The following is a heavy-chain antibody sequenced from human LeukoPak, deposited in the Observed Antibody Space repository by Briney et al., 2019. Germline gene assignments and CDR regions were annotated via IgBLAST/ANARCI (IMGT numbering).Heavy chain of an antibody. CDR3: AREFEGTASGAGY. CDR1: GFTFSSYS. D-gene: IGHD1-26*01. J-gene: IGHJ4*02. Sequence: TPGGSLRLSCAASGFTFSSYSMNWVRQAPGKGLEWVSSMSVASGLIYYAESVKGRFTVSRDNAKKSLYLQMNSLRAEDTAVYYCAREFEGTASGAGYWGQGTLVTVSS. CDR2: MSVASGLI. V-gene: IGHV3-21*01.